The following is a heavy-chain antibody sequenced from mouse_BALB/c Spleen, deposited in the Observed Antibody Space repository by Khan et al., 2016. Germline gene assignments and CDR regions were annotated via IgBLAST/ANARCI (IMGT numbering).Heavy chain of an antibody. D-gene: IGHD1-1*01. CDR2: INTYSGES. V-gene: IGHV9-3-1*01. CDR1: GYTFTNYG. J-gene: IGHJ1*01. CDR3: ARYRYYYGSSRYFDV. Sequence: QIQLVQSGPELKKPGKTVKISCKASGYTFTNYGMNWVKQAPGKGLKWMGWINTYSGESTYADDFKGRVAFPLETSANTAYLQINNLKNEDTATYFCARYRYYYGSSRYFDVWGAGTTVTVSS.